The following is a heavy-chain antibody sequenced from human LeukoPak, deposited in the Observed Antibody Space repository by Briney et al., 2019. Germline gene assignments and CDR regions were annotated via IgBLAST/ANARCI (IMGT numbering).Heavy chain of an antibody. D-gene: IGHD1-14*01. CDR2: ISWNSDSI. CDR3: AKGRSYYYYYSMDV. Sequence: GGSLRPSCAASGFTFDDYAMHWVRQAPGKGLEWVSGISWNSDSIVYADSVKGRFTISRDNAKNSLYLQMNSLRAEDTALYHCAKGRSYYYYYSMDVWGQGTTVTVSS. CDR1: GFTFDDYA. V-gene: IGHV3-9*01. J-gene: IGHJ6*02.